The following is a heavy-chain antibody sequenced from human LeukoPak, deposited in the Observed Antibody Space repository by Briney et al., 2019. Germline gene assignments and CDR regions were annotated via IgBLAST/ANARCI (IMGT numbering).Heavy chain of an antibody. CDR1: GFTFSSYG. V-gene: IGHV3-30*03. D-gene: IGHD2-2*02. J-gene: IGHJ6*03. CDR3: ARSIVVVPAAIVRDMDV. Sequence: GGSLRLSCAASGFTFSSYGMHWVRQAPGKGLEWVAVISYDGSNKYYADSVKGRFTISRDNAKNSLYLQMNSLRAEDTAVYYCARSIVVVPAAIVRDMDVWGKGTTVTVSS. CDR2: ISYDGSNK.